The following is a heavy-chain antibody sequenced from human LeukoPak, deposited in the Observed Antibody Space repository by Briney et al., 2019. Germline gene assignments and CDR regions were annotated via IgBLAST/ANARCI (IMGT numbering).Heavy chain of an antibody. CDR1: GFTFSSYS. J-gene: IGHJ4*02. CDR3: ARDTASAIFGVVPKDY. CDR2: ISSSSSYI. Sequence: GGSLRLSCAASGFTFSSYSMNWVRQAPGKGLEWVSSISSSSSYIYYADSVKGQFTISRDNAKNSLYLQMNSLRAEDTAVYYCARDTASAIFGVVPKDYWGQGTLVTVSS. V-gene: IGHV3-21*01. D-gene: IGHD3-3*01.